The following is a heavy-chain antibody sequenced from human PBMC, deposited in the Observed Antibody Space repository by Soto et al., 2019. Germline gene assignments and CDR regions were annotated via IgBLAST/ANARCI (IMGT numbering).Heavy chain of an antibody. J-gene: IGHJ6*02. V-gene: IGHV1-69*12. CDR3: ARSRSVVYGDYEDYYYYGMDV. CDR1: GGTFSSYA. Sequence: QVQLVQSGAEVKKPGSSVKVSCKASGGTFSSYAISWVRQAPGQGLEWMGGIIPIFGTANYAQKFQGRVTITADESTXXAXMXRSSLRSEDTAVYYCARSRSVVYGDYEDYYYYGMDVWGQGTTVTVSS. CDR2: IIPIFGTA. D-gene: IGHD4-17*01.